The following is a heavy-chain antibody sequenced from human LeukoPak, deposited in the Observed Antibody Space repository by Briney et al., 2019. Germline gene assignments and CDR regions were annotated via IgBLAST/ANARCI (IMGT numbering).Heavy chain of an antibody. CDR3: ARGGFTHYYDSSGRGGAFDI. CDR1: GGSFSGYY. CDR2: INHSGST. D-gene: IGHD3-22*01. J-gene: IGHJ3*02. V-gene: IGHV4-34*01. Sequence: SETLSLTCAVYGGSFSGYYWSWIRQPPGKGLEWIGEINHSGSTNYNPSLKSRVTISVDTSKNQFSLKLGSVTAADTAVYYCARGGFTHYYDSSGRGGAFDIRGQGTMVTVSS.